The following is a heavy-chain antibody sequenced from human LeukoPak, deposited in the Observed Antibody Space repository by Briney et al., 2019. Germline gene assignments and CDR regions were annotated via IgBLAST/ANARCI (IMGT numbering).Heavy chain of an antibody. CDR1: GFTFSSYS. CDR2: ISSSSSYI. V-gene: IGHV3-21*01. CDR3: ARDTEGRGDKGATNAIYYYYGMDV. D-gene: IGHD5-12*01. Sequence: GGSLRLSCAASGFTFSSYSMNWVRQAPGKGLEWVSSISSSSSYIYYADSVKGRFTISRDNAKNSLYLQMNSLRAEDTAVYYCARDTEGRGDKGATNAIYYYYGMDVWGQGNTGTGS. J-gene: IGHJ6*02.